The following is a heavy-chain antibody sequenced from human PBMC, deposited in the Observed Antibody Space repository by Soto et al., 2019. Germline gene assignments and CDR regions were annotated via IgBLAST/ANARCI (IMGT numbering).Heavy chain of an antibody. CDR1: GYTFTSYA. CDR2: INAGNGNT. J-gene: IGHJ4*02. D-gene: IGHD2-15*01. Sequence: ASVKVSCKASGYTFTSYAMHWVRQAPGQRLEWMGWINAGNGNTKYSQKFQGRVTITRDTSASTAYMELSSLRSEDTAVYYCARNLKQRICSGGSCYDSNYFDYWGQGTLVTVSS. CDR3: ARNLKQRICSGGSCYDSNYFDY. V-gene: IGHV1-3*01.